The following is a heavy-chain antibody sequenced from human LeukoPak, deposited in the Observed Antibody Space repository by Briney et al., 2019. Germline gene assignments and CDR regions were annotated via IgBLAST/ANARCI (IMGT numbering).Heavy chain of an antibody. V-gene: IGHV3-48*01. CDR3: AREEVRGYLDY. D-gene: IGHD3-10*01. CDR2: ISSSGTNI. Sequence: GGSLRLSCAASGFTFSSYSMNWVRQAPGKGLEWVSYISSSGTNIHYADSVKGRFTFSRDNAKNSLYLQMSSLRVEDTAVYFCAREEVRGYLDYWGQGILVTVSS. J-gene: IGHJ4*02. CDR1: GFTFSSYS.